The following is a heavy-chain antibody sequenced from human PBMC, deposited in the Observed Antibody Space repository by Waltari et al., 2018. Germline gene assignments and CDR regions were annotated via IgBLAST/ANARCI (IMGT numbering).Heavy chain of an antibody. Sequence: QITLKESGPTLVKPTQTLTLTCTFSGLSLSTSGVGVGWVRQEPGKALECRALMYWNDDMSCSPTLKSRMTNNKDTSKNQLVITMTNMEPEDAATYYCARRRSYSSGWYNYWGQGTLVTVSS. CDR3: ARRRSYSSGWYNY. CDR1: GLSLSTSGVG. D-gene: IGHD6-19*01. CDR2: MYWNDDM. V-gene: IGHV2-5*01. J-gene: IGHJ4*02.